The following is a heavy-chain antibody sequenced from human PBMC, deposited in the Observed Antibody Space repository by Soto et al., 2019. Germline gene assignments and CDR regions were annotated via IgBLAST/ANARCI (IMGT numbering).Heavy chain of an antibody. J-gene: IGHJ4*02. V-gene: IGHV3-7*01. Sequence: PGGSLRLSCVASGFTFSGYWISWVRQAPGKGLEWVATIKDDGSEKYYVDSVKGRFTISRDNAENSLYLQMNSLRAEDTAVYYCADVFSPFWGQGTQVTVSS. CDR3: ADVFSPF. D-gene: IGHD3-9*01. CDR1: GFTFSGYW. CDR2: IKDDGSEK.